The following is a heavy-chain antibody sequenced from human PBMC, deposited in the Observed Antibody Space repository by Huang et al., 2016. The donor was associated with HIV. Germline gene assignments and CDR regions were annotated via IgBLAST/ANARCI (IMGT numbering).Heavy chain of an antibody. J-gene: IGHJ5*01. Sequence: QVQLVQSGAEVKKPGASVTISCKASGFRLLIYYIHWGRQAPGQGLEWMGIVNPSGGGADYAKKYKGRVTMTRDTSTRTLYMELSSLRSEDTAVYYCAREGITPSGTEVSGFDFWGQGTPVSVSS. CDR2: VNPSGGGA. CDR3: AREGITPSGTEVSGFDF. D-gene: IGHD6-13*01. CDR1: GFRLLIYY. V-gene: IGHV1-46*03.